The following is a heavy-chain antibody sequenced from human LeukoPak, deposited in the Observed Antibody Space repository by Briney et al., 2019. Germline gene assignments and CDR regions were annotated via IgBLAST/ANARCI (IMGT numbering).Heavy chain of an antibody. CDR2: INPNSGGT. J-gene: IGHJ6*03. V-gene: IGHV1-2*04. CDR1: GGTFGSYA. Sequence: ASVKVSCKASGGTFGSYAFSWVRQAPGQGLEWMGWINPNSGGTNYAQKFQGWVTMTRDTSISTAYMELSRLRSDDTAVYYCASVAARTNYYYYYYMDVWGKGTTVTVSS. D-gene: IGHD6-6*01. CDR3: ASVAARTNYYYYYYMDV.